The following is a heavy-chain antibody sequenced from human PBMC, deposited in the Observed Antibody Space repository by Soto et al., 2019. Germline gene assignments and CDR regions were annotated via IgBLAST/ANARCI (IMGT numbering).Heavy chain of an antibody. CDR2: INPNSGGT. D-gene: IGHD3-10*01. CDR3: ARDSRVNYYGSGRSFYYFDY. J-gene: IGHJ4*02. CDR1: GYTFTGYY. V-gene: IGHV1-2*04. Sequence: ASVKVSCKASGYTFTGYYLHWVRQAPGQGLEWMGWINPNSGGTNYAQKFQGWVTMTRDTSINTAYMELSRLTFDDTAVYYFARDSRVNYYGSGRSFYYFDYWGQGTLVTVSS.